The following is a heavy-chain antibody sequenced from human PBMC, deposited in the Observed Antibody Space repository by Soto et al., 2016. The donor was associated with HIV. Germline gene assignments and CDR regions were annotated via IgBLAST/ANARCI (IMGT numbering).Heavy chain of an antibody. CDR3: ARARENYYGSLPYYFDY. V-gene: IGHV3-11*05. CDR2: ISSSSSYT. D-gene: IGHD3-10*01. Sequence: VQLVESGGGLVKPGGSPRLSCAASGFIFSDYYMSWIRQAPGKGLEWVLYISSSSSYTNYADSVKGRFTISRDNAKNSLYLQMNSLRAEDTAVYYCARARENYYGSLPYYFDYVGQGTLVHRLL. CDR1: GFIFSDYY. J-gene: IGHJ4*02.